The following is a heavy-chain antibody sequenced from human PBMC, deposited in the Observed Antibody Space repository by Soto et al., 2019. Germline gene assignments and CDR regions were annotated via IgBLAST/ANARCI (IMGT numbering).Heavy chain of an antibody. CDR2: IYPGDSDT. CDR3: ARRFKASPARSSIYAFDI. CDR1: GYSFTNYW. D-gene: IGHD6-6*01. Sequence: GESLKISCKTSGYSFTNYWIGWVRQMPGKGLEWMGIIYPGDSDTTYSPSLQGQVTISADKSISTAYLQWSSLKASDTAMYYCARRFKASPARSSIYAFDIWGQGTMVTV. J-gene: IGHJ3*02. V-gene: IGHV5-51*01.